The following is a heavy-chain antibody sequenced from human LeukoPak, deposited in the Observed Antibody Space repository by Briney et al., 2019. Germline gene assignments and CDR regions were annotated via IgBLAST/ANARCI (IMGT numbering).Heavy chain of an antibody. D-gene: IGHD3-16*01. CDR1: GGSMSSYY. CDR2: IYYSGST. Sequence: SETLSLTCTVSGGSMSSYYWSWIRQPPGKGLEWIGYIYYSGSTNYNPSLKSRVTISVDTSKNQFSLKLSSVTAADTAVYYCAGDVKGETQFDYWGQGTLVTVSS. V-gene: IGHV4-59*01. J-gene: IGHJ4*02. CDR3: AGDVKGETQFDY.